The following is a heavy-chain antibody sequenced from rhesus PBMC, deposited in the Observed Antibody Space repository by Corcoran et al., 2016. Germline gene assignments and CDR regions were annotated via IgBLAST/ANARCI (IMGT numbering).Heavy chain of an antibody. CDR3: AKEGRGGWSVGDY. J-gene: IGHJ4*01. CDR2: IRGPDGAT. V-gene: IGHV4-106*01. D-gene: IGHD6-37*01. Sequence: QVQLQESGPGLVKPSETLSLICAVSGCSITANYYWSWVRQPPGKGLEWIGYIRGPDGATYSNPFLQSRVTISIDTSKNHFSLKVDSVTAADTALYYCAKEGRGGWSVGDYWGQGVLVIVSS. CDR1: GCSITANYY.